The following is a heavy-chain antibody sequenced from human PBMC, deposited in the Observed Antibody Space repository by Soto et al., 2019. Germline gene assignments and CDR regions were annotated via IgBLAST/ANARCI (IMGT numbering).Heavy chain of an antibody. V-gene: IGHV3-23*01. D-gene: IGHD6-25*01. CDR3: AKFFVETGSNSGWPWSFHY. CDR1: GFTFSNYA. J-gene: IGHJ4*02. CDR2: ISGSGGTT. Sequence: EVQLLESGGGLVQPGRSLRLSCAASGFTFSNYAMSWVRQAPGQGLDWVSAISGSGGTTYYADSVKGRFTISRDNSKNTLFLQMSSVRAEDAAMYYCAKFFVETGSNSGWPWSFHYWGQGTLVTVSS.